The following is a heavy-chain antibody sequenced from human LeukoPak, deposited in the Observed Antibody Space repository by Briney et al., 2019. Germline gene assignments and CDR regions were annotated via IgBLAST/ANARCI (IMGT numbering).Heavy chain of an antibody. CDR1: GYSISSGCY. J-gene: IGHJ6*02. V-gene: IGHV4-38-2*02. CDR2: IYHSGSD. D-gene: IGHD5/OR15-5a*01. Sequence: SETLSLTRTVSGYSISSGCYWGWIRQPPGKGLEWIGNIYHSGSDFYNPSLKSRVTISVDTSKNQFSLNLSSVTAADTAVYYCARASTLNYYFGMDVWGQGTTVTVSS. CDR3: ARASTLNYYFGMDV.